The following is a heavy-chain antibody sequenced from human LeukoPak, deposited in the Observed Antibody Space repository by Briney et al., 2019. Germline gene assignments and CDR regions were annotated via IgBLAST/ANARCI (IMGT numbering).Heavy chain of an antibody. CDR1: GFTFSSYS. D-gene: IGHD3-22*01. CDR3: AGALGYYSDSRYYFDS. Sequence: GGSLRLSCAASGFTFSSYSMIWVRQAPGKGLEWVSYISSTSVTIYYADSVKGRFSISRDNSKNSMYLQMNSLRDEDTAVYYCAGALGYYSDSRYYFDSWGQGTLVTVSX. V-gene: IGHV3-48*02. CDR2: ISSTSVTI. J-gene: IGHJ4*02.